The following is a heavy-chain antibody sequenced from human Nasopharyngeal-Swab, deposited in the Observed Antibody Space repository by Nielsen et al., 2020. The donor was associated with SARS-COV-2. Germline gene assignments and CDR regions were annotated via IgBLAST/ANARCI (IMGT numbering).Heavy chain of an antibody. CDR3: ARGSDTALYYFDS. J-gene: IGHJ4*02. D-gene: IGHD5-18*01. Sequence: GESLKISCAASGFTFSSYSINWVRQAPGKGLEWVSSISSTGSYIYYADSVKGRFTISRDNAKNSLYLQMNGLRAEDTAVYYCARGSDTALYYFDSWGQGTLVTVSP. CDR1: GFTFSSYS. V-gene: IGHV3-21*01. CDR2: ISSTGSYI.